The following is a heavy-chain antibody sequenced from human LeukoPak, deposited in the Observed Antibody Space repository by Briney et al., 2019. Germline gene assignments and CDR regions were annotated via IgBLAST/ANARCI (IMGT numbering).Heavy chain of an antibody. J-gene: IGHJ3*02. CDR1: GFTFSSFG. D-gene: IGHD6-19*01. CDR2: ISYDGISK. CDR3: AKSSGRSSGGTFDI. V-gene: IGHV3-30*18. Sequence: GRSLRLSCAASGFTFSSFGMHWVRQAPGKGLEWVAVISYDGISKYYADSVKGRFTISRDNSKNTLYLQMNSLRAEDTAVYYCAKSSGRSSGGTFDIWGQGTMVIVSS.